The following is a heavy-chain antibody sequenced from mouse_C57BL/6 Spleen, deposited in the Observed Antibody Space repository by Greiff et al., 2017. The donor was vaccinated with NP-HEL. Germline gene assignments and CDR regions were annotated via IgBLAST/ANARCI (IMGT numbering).Heavy chain of an antibody. V-gene: IGHV1-69*01. CDR1: GYTFTSYW. CDR2: IDPSDSYT. J-gene: IGHJ1*03. CDR3: ARRDGSSLHWYFDV. Sequence: VQLQQSGAELVMPGASVKLSCKASGYTFTSYWMHWVKQRPGQGLEWIGEIDPSDSYTNYNQKFKGKSTLTVDKSSSTAYMQLSSLTSEDSAVYYCARRDGSSLHWYFDVWGTRTTVTVSS. D-gene: IGHD1-1*01.